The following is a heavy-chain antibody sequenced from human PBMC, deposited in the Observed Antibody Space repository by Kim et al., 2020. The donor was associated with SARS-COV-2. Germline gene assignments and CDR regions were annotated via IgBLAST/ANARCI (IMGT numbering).Heavy chain of an antibody. Sequence: GGTLRLTCAASDFTVSSKILSWIGQAPGKGLEFVSIIYPDGATFYADSAKGRFTISRDNSRNTLYLQLNSLRTEDTTLYYCLAAPEANYGQQWGRGTLVTVSS. CDR2: IYPDGAT. CDR1: DFTVSSKI. V-gene: IGHV3-53*01. J-gene: IGHJ4*02. CDR3: LAAPEANYGQQ. D-gene: IGHD3-10*01.